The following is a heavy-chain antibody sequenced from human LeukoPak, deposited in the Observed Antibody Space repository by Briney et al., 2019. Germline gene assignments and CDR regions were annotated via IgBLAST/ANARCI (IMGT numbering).Heavy chain of an antibody. V-gene: IGHV4-59*01. CDR1: GGSISSYY. D-gene: IGHD6-13*01. CDR3: GGIAAAGRDVDY. CDR2: IYYSGST. J-gene: IGHJ4*02. Sequence: KPSETLSLTCTVSGGSISSYYWSWIRQPPGKGLEWIGYIYYSGSTNYNPSLKSRVTISVDTSKNQFSLKLSSVTAADTAVYYCGGIAAAGRDVDYWGQGTLVTVSS.